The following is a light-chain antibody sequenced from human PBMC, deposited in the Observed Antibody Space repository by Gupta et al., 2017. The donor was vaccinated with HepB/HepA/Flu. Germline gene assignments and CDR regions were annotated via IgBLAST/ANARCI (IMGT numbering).Light chain of an antibody. V-gene: IGKV1-5*03. Sequence: DIQMTQSPSTLSASVGDRVTITCRASQTISIWLAWYQQNPGEAPKLLIYRASSLQTGVPSRFSGSGSGTEFTLTISSLQPDDFATYYCQQYNSYLSFGPGTKVDIK. CDR2: RAS. CDR3: QQYNSYLS. CDR1: QTISIW. J-gene: IGKJ3*01.